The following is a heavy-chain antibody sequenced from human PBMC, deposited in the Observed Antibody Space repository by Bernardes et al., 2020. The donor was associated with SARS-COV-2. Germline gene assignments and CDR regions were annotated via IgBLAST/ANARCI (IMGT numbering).Heavy chain of an antibody. V-gene: IGHV3-33*01. J-gene: IGHJ2*01. CDR3: ARDRYCSSTSCYTEWYFDL. D-gene: IGHD2-2*02. CDR1: GFTFSSYG. CDR2: IWYDGSNK. Sequence: GGSLRLSCAASGFTFSSYGMHWVRQAPGKGLEWVAVIWYDGSNKYYADSVKGRFTISRDNSKNTLYLQMNSLRAEDTAVYYCARDRYCSSTSCYTEWYFDLWGRGTLVTVSS.